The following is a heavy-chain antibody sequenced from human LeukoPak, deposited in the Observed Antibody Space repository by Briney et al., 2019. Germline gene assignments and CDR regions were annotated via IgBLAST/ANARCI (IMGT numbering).Heavy chain of an antibody. J-gene: IGHJ4*02. CDR3: ARVGRLRLGEFFDY. CDR1: GGSISSGDYY. CDR2: IYYSGST. V-gene: IGHV4-30-4*01. D-gene: IGHD3-16*01. Sequence: RASESLSLTCTVSGGSISSGDYYWSWIRQPPGKGLEWIGYIYYSGSTYYNPSLKSQFTISVDTSKNQFSLKLSSVTAADTAVYYCARVGRLRLGEFFDYWGQGTLVTVSS.